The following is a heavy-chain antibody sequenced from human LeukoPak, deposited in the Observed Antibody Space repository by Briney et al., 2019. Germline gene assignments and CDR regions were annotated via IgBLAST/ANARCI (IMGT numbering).Heavy chain of an antibody. CDR1: GGSMSSGGYY. CDR3: ARKLGSSGYYYETGGFDP. Sequence: SQTLSLTCTVSGGSMSSGGYYWTWIRQHPGKGLEWIGHISYSGNTYYNPSFKSRVTISGDTSKNQFSLKLSSVTAADTAVYYCARKLGSSGYYYETGGFDPWGQGTLVTVSS. CDR2: ISYSGNT. V-gene: IGHV4-31*03. J-gene: IGHJ5*02. D-gene: IGHD3-22*01.